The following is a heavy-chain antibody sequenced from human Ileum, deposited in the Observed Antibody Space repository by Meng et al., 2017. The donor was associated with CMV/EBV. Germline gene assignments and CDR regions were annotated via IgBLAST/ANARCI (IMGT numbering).Heavy chain of an antibody. J-gene: IGHJ4*02. D-gene: IGHD1-26*01. Sequence: GESLKIYCAASGFTFSRYEMNWVREAPGTGQEWVSYISSSGSTIYYADSVKRRFTISRDNAKNSLYQQMNTLRAEDTAVYYFARGIVGALGGRGFADYWGQGTLVTVSS. CDR1: GFTFSRYE. CDR3: ARGIVGALGGRGFADY. CDR2: ISSSGSTI. V-gene: IGHV3-48*03.